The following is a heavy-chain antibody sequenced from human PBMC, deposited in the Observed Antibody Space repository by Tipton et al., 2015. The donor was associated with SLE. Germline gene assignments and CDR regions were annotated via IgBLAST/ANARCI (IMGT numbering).Heavy chain of an antibody. CDR1: GYSISSGYY. D-gene: IGHD3-16*02. CDR2: IYYSGST. CDR3: ARDGESVGGVIPYY. Sequence: LRLSCAVSGYSISSGYYWGWIRQPPGKGLEWIGYIYYSGSTNYNPSLKSRVTISVDTSKNQFSLKLSSVTAADTAVYYCARDGESVGGVIPYYWGQGTLVTVSS. J-gene: IGHJ4*02. V-gene: IGHV4-61*01.